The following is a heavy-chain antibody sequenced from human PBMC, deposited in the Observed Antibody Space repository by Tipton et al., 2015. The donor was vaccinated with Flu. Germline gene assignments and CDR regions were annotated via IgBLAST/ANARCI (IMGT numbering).Heavy chain of an antibody. D-gene: IGHD2-2*01. V-gene: IGHV4-59*08. Sequence: TLSLTCTVSGGSISSYYWSWIRQPPGEGLEWIGYIYYSGSTDYNPSLKSRVTISVDTSKNQFSLKLSSVTAADTAVYYCARRAYCSSTSCPFYYYYMDVWGKGTTVTVSS. CDR1: GGSISSYY. CDR2: IYYSGST. CDR3: ARRAYCSSTSCPFYYYYMDV. J-gene: IGHJ6*03.